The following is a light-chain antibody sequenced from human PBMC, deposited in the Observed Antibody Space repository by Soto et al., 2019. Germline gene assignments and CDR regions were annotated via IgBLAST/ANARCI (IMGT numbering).Light chain of an antibody. CDR1: QDINEY. J-gene: IGKJ2*01. CDR2: DAS. V-gene: IGKV1-33*01. CDR3: EQYDTLPPT. Sequence: IPMTQSPASLSASVGDRVTVTCQASQDINEYLNWYQQKPGKAPKLLIHDASILQTGGPSRFSGSGSGTDFTFTIASLQPEDVAMYYCEQYDTLPPTFGQGTKLEI.